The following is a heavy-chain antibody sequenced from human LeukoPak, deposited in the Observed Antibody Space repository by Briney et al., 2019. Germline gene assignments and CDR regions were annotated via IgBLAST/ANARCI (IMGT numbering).Heavy chain of an antibody. V-gene: IGHV1-2*04. CDR1: GYTFTGYY. J-gene: IGHJ3*02. CDR2: INPNSGGT. CDR3: ARALLNGNINDAFDI. Sequence: ASVKVSCKASGYTFTGYYMHWVRQAPGQGLEWMGWINPNSGGTNYAQKFQGWVTMTRDTSISTTYMELSRLRSDDTAVYYYARALLNGNINDAFDIWGQGTMVTVSS. D-gene: IGHD2-8*01.